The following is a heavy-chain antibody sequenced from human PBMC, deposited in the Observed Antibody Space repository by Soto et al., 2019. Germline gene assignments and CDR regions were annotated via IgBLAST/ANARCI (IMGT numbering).Heavy chain of an antibody. CDR2: FDPEDGET. CDR1: GYTLTELS. V-gene: IGHV1-24*01. J-gene: IGHJ5*02. Sequence: GASVKVSCKVSGYTLTELSMHWVRQAPGKGLEWMGGFDPEDGETIYAQKLQGRVTMTTDTSTSTAYMELRSLRSDDTAVYYCARSEWNGWFDPWGQGTLVTVSS. CDR3: ARSEWNGWFDP. D-gene: IGHD1-1*01.